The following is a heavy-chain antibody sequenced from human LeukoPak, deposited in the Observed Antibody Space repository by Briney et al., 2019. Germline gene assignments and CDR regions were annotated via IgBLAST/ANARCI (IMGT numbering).Heavy chain of an antibody. CDR1: GGSISSYY. D-gene: IGHD3-9*01. CDR3: ARSLYFDWLPFDY. CDR2: IYYSGST. J-gene: IGHJ4*02. Sequence: PSETLSLTXTVSGGSISSYYWSWIRQPPGKGVEWIGYIYYSGSTNYNPSLKSRVTISVDTSKNQFSLKLSSVTAADTAVYYCARSLYFDWLPFDYWGQGTLVTVSS. V-gene: IGHV4-59*01.